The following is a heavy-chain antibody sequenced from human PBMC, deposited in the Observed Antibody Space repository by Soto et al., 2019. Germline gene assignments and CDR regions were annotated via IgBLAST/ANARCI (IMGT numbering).Heavy chain of an antibody. CDR3: ARPDAITGTPFDY. V-gene: IGHV3-11*01. D-gene: IGHD1-20*01. CDR1: GFTFSDYY. J-gene: IGHJ4*02. CDR2: ISSSGSTI. Sequence: GGSLRLTCAASGFTFSDYYMSWIRQAPGKGLEWVSYISSSGSTIYYADSVKGRFTISRDNAKNSLYLQMNSLRAEDTAVYYCARPDAITGTPFDYWGQGTLVTVSS.